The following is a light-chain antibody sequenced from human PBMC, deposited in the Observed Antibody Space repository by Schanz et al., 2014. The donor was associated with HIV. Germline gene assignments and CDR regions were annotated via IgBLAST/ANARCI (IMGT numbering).Light chain of an antibody. CDR1: QSVRNN. CDR2: GAS. CDR3: QQYYRPPIT. V-gene: IGKV3-15*01. J-gene: IGKJ5*01. Sequence: EIVLTQSPATLSLSPGERATLSCRTSQSVRNNLAWYQQKPGQAPRLLVYGASTRATDFPARFSGGGSGTEFTLTISSVQAEDVALYYCQQYYRPPITFGLGTRLEIK.